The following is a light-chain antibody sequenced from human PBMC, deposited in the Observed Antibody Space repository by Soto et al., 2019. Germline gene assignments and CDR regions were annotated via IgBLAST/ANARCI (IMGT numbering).Light chain of an antibody. CDR2: AAS. Sequence: DIEMTQSPATLSASVGERVTITCRASQSISSNLNWYQQKPGQAPRVLIYAASKIASGLPARFSGSGSGTDFPPTSSRLQPEYVVSYCCQHNFWLPLTFGEGTKLEIK. V-gene: IGKV1-39*01. CDR3: QHNFWLPLT. CDR1: QSISSN. J-gene: IGKJ4*01.